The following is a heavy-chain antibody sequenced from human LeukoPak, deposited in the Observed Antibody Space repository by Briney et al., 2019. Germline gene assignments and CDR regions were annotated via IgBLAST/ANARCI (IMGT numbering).Heavy chain of an antibody. CDR3: ASYYYDSSGYYYYSDY. J-gene: IGHJ4*02. D-gene: IGHD3-22*01. CDR2: IIPIFGTA. V-gene: IGHV1-69*13. CDR1: GGTFSNYA. Sequence: ASVKVSCKASGGTFSNYAISWVRQAPGQGLEWMGGIIPIFGTANYAQKFQGRVTITADESTSTAYMELSSLRSEDTAVYYCASYYYDSSGYYYYSDYWGQGTLVTVSS.